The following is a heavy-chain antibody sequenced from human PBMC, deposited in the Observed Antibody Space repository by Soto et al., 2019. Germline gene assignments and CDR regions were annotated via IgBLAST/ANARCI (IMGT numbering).Heavy chain of an antibody. J-gene: IGHJ3*02. CDR1: GYTFTSYA. Sequence: ASVKVSCKASGYTFTSYAMHWVRQAPGQRLEWMGWINAGNGNTKYSQKFQGRVTITRDTSASTAYMELSSLRSEDTAVYYCARDVEDSVVVPAAPEWAFDIWGQGTTVTVSS. V-gene: IGHV1-3*01. D-gene: IGHD2-2*01. CDR3: ARDVEDSVVVPAAPEWAFDI. CDR2: INAGNGNT.